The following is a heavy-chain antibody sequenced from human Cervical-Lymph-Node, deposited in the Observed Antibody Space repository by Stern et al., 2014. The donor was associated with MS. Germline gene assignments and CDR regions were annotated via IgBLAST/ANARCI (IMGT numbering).Heavy chain of an antibody. J-gene: IGHJ4*02. CDR2: IYHSGST. D-gene: IGHD2-8*01. CDR1: GGSISNTNW. Sequence: QVQLQESGPGLVKPSGTLSLTCVVSGGSISNTNWWGWVRQPPGKGLEWIGEIYHSGSTNYTPSFKSRATISIDKSKSQFSLKLSSVTAADTAVYYCARTYGRSHDYWGQGILVTVSS. V-gene: IGHV4-4*02. CDR3: ARTYGRSHDY.